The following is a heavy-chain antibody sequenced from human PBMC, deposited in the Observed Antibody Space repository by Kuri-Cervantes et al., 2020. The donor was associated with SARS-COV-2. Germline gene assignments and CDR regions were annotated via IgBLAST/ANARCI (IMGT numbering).Heavy chain of an antibody. Sequence: GSLRLSCTVSGGSISSSSYYWGWIRQPPGKGLEWIGSIYFSGSTYYNPSLKSRVTISVDTSKNQFSLKLSSVTAADTTVYYCARRAAAVVDYWGQGTLVTVSS. V-gene: IGHV4-39*07. CDR2: IYFSGST. D-gene: IGHD6-13*01. J-gene: IGHJ4*02. CDR3: ARRAAAVVDY. CDR1: GGSISSSSYY.